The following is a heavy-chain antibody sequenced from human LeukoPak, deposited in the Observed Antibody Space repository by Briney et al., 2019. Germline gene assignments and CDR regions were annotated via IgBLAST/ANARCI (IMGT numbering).Heavy chain of an antibody. Sequence: PSETLSLICTVSGGSISNYYWSWLRQPPGKGLEWIGYIYYSGTTNYNPSLKSRVTISVDTSKNQFSLKLNSVTAADTAVYYCARGVYIAAAQYGYWGQGTLVTVSS. V-gene: IGHV4-59*01. CDR2: IYYSGTT. CDR3: ARGVYIAAAQYGY. D-gene: IGHD6-13*01. CDR1: GGSISNYY. J-gene: IGHJ4*02.